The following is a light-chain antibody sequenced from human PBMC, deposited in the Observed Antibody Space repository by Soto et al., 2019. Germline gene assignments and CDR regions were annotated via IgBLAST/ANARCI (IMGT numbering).Light chain of an antibody. J-gene: IGKJ5*01. CDR3: QQYDSSPIT. Sequence: EILLTQSPGTLSLSPGERATLSCRASQSVSSSYLAWYQQKPGQAPRLLIYGASSRATGIPDRFSGSGSGTDFTLTISRLEPEDFALYYCQQYDSSPITFGQGTRLEIK. CDR1: QSVSSSY. CDR2: GAS. V-gene: IGKV3-20*01.